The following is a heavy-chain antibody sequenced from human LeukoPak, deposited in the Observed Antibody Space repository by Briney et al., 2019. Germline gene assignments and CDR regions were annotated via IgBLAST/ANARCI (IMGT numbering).Heavy chain of an antibody. CDR3: ARGRIAARPKAPRHYYMDV. Sequence: KPPETLSLTCAVYGGSFSGYYWSWIRQPPGKGLEWIGEINHSGSTNYNPSLKSRVTISVDTSKNQFSLKLSSVTAADTAVYYCARGRIAARPKAPRHYYMDVWGKGTTVTVSS. V-gene: IGHV4-34*01. J-gene: IGHJ6*03. CDR2: INHSGST. D-gene: IGHD6-6*01. CDR1: GGSFSGYY.